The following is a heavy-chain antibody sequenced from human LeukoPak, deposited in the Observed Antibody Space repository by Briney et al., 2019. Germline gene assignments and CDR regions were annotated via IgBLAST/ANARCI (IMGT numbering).Heavy chain of an antibody. D-gene: IGHD5-18*01. CDR1: GFTFSSYT. CDR3: ARGGIWIQLWSHFDY. J-gene: IGHJ4*02. Sequence: GGSLRLSCAASGFTFSSYTMHWVRQAPGKGLEWVGLISYDGTNKYYADSVKGRFTISRDNSKNTLYLQMNSPRAEDTAVYYCARGGIWIQLWSHFDYWGQGTLVTVSS. V-gene: IGHV3-30-3*01. CDR2: ISYDGTNK.